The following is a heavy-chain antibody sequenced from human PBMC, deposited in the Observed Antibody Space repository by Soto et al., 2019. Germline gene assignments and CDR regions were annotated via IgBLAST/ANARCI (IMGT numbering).Heavy chain of an antibody. CDR1: GGTFSSYA. V-gene: IGHV1-69*12. J-gene: IGHJ6*02. CDR3: ARSNSSSAGMDG. D-gene: IGHD6-6*01. CDR2: IIPIFGTA. Sequence: QVQLVQSGAEVKKPGSSVKVSCKASGGTFSSYAISWVRQTPGQGLEWMGGIIPIFGTANYAQKFQGRVTITADDPTSTAYMELSSLRAEDTAVYYCARSNSSSAGMDGWGQGTTVTVSS.